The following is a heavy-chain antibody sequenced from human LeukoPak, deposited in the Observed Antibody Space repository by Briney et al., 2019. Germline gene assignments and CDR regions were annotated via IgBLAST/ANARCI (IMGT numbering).Heavy chain of an antibody. CDR3: ARAVAADAFDI. Sequence: SQTLSLTCTVSGGSISSGDYYWNWIRQPPGKGLEWIGYIYYSGSTNYNPSLKSRVTISVDKSKNQFSLKLSSVTAADTAVYYCARAVAADAFDIWGQGTMVTVSS. J-gene: IGHJ3*02. CDR2: IYYSGST. D-gene: IGHD6-19*01. V-gene: IGHV4-30-4*01. CDR1: GGSISSGDYY.